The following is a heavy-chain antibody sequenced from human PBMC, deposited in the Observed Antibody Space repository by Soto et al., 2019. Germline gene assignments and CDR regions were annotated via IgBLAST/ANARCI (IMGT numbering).Heavy chain of an antibody. V-gene: IGHV4-61*01. J-gene: IGHJ4*02. Sequence: QVQLQESGPGLVKPSETLSLTCTVSGGSVNSGSYYWNWIRQPPGKGLEWIGYIYYSGSTNYNPSLKSRVTISVDPSKNQFSLKLSSVTAADTAVYYCARREGSSWYVFDYWGQGTLVTVSS. CDR2: IYYSGST. CDR1: GGSVNSGSYY. CDR3: ARREGSSWYVFDY. D-gene: IGHD6-13*01.